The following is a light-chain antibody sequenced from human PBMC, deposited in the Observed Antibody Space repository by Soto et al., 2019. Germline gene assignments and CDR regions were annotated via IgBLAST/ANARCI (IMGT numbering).Light chain of an antibody. CDR1: PSVTNY. Sequence: EIVLTQSPATLSLSPGERATLSCRASPSVTNYLAWYQQKPGQAPRLVIYGAFNRATGIPARFSGSGSGTDFTLAISSLEPEDFAVYYCQQRDNWPLTFGQGTRLEI. J-gene: IGKJ5*01. CDR3: QQRDNWPLT. CDR2: GAF. V-gene: IGKV3-11*01.